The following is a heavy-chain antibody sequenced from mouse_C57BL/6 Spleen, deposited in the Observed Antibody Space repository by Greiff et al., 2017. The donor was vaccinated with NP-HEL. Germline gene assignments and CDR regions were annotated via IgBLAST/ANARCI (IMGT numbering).Heavy chain of an antibody. Sequence: DVQLQESGAELVKPGASVKLSCTASGFNIKDYYMHWVKQRTEQGLEWIGRIDPEDGETKYAPKFQGKATITADTSSNTAYLQLSSLTSEDTAVYYCARGRSYYSNPYYYAMDYWGQGTSVTVSS. CDR2: IDPEDGET. CDR3: ARGRSYYSNPYYYAMDY. D-gene: IGHD2-5*01. V-gene: IGHV14-2*01. J-gene: IGHJ4*01. CDR1: GFNIKDYY.